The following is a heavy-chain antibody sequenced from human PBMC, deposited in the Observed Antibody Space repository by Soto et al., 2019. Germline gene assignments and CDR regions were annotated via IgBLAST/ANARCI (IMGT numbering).Heavy chain of an antibody. V-gene: IGHV1-8*01. Sequence: QVQLVQSGAEVKKPGASVKVSCKASGYTFTSYDINWVRQATGQGLEWMGWMNPNSGNTAYEQKFQGRVTMTRNTSISTDYMQLSSLRSGDTAVYYCEREITDYRMDVWGQGTTVTVSS. CDR3: EREITDYRMDV. D-gene: IGHD1-20*01. CDR1: GYTFTSYD. CDR2: MNPNSGNT. J-gene: IGHJ6*02.